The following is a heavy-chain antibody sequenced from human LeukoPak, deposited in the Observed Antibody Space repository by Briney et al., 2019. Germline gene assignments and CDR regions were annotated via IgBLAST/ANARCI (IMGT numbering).Heavy chain of an antibody. J-gene: IGHJ4*02. D-gene: IGHD6-25*01. CDR3: ARIAATKNYFDY. CDR2: INAGNGNT. CDR1: GYTFTSYA. V-gene: IGHV1-3*01. Sequence: GASVKVSCKASGYTFTSYAMHWVRQAPGQRLEWMGWINAGNGNTKYSQKFQGRVTITRDTSASTAYMELSSLRSEDTAVYYCARIAATKNYFDYWGQGTLVTVSS.